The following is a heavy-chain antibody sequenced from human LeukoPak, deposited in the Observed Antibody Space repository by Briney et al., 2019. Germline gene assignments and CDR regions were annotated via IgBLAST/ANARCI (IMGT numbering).Heavy chain of an antibody. D-gene: IGHD3-10*01. CDR2: IYTSGST. V-gene: IGHV4-4*07. CDR1: GGSISSYY. Sequence: NPSETLSLTCTVSGGSISSYYRSWIRQPAGKGLEWIGRIYTSGSTNYNPSLKSRVTMSVDTSKNQFSLKLSSVTAADTAVYYCARDGDMVRGVLDAFDIWGQGTMVTVSS. CDR3: ARDGDMVRGVLDAFDI. J-gene: IGHJ3*02.